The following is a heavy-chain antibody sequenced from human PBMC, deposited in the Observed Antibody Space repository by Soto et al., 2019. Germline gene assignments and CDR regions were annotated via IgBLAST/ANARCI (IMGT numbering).Heavy chain of an antibody. CDR1: GFTLRRYW. D-gene: IGHD2-2*02. J-gene: IGHJ6*02. V-gene: IGHV3-74*01. CDR3: AREYTAWPLAYGLDV. Sequence: PGGSLRLSCAASGFTLRRYWMHWVRQAPGKGLVWVSRINSDGSITNYADSVKGRFTISRDNAKNSVSLQMNSLRAEDTAVYYCAREYTAWPLAYGLDVWGQGTTVTVSS. CDR2: INSDGSIT.